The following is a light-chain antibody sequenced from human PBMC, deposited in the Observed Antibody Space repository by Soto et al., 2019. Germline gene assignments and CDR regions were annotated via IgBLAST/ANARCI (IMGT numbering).Light chain of an antibody. Sequence: EILLTQSPGTLSLSPGERATLSCRASQSVSSNYLAWHQQKPGQAPRLLIYGASSRVTGIPDRFNGSGSGTDFALTISRLESEDFAVYYCQQYGSSPFTFGGGTKVEIK. CDR1: QSVSSNY. CDR3: QQYGSSPFT. V-gene: IGKV3-20*01. CDR2: GAS. J-gene: IGKJ4*01.